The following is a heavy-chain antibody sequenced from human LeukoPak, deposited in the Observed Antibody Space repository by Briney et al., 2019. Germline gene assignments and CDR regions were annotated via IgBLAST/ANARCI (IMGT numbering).Heavy chain of an antibody. CDR2: INTNTGNP. Sequence: ASVKVSCKASGGTFSNYAISWVRQAPGQGLEWKGWINTNTGNPTYAQGFTGRFVFSLDTSVSTAYLQISSLKAEDTAVYYCARGGSGSYYRGLPDYWGQGTLVTVSS. V-gene: IGHV7-4-1*02. CDR1: GGTFSNYA. J-gene: IGHJ4*02. D-gene: IGHD3-10*01. CDR3: ARGGSGSYYRGLPDY.